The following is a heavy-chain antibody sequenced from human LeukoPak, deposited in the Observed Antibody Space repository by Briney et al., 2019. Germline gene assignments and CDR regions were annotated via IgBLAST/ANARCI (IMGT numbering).Heavy chain of an antibody. Sequence: SETLSLTCTVSGCSISSSSYYWGWIRQPPGKGLEWIGSIYYSGSTYYNPSLKSRVTISVDTSKNQFSLKLSSVTAADTAVYYCARREQLASYYYYYMDVWGKGTTVTVSS. CDR1: GCSISSSSYY. CDR2: IYYSGST. V-gene: IGHV4-39*01. D-gene: IGHD6-6*01. CDR3: ARREQLASYYYYYMDV. J-gene: IGHJ6*03.